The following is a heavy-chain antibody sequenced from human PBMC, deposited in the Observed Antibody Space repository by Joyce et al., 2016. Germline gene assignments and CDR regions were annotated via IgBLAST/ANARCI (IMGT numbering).Heavy chain of an antibody. CDR3: ARGGTSSDHFFFYTLDI. Sequence: QVLLVQSGATVKRPGSSLKVSCKSSGGAFSNFTVNWVRQAPGQRLEWMGWIIPFFGAAKYAEHFQCRVTLTADLSTRTAFMELSSLTSADTAVYYCARGGTSSDHFFFYTLDIWGPGTTVIVSS. CDR1: GGAFSNFT. J-gene: IGHJ6*02. CDR2: IIPFFGAA. D-gene: IGHD1-14*01. V-gene: IGHV1-69*12.